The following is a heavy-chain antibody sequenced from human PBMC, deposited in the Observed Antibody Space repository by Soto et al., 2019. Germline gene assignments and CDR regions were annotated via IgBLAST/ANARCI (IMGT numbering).Heavy chain of an antibody. CDR2: IYYSGST. J-gene: IGHJ6*03. D-gene: IGHD3-10*01. CDR1: GGSISSGGYY. CDR3: ARVHGFRGYYYYMDV. Sequence: QVQLQESGPGLVKPSQTLSLTCTVSGGSISSGGYYWSWIRQHPGKGLEWIGYIYYSGSTYYNPSLKSRVTISVDTSKNQFSLKLSSVTAADTAVYYYARVHGFRGYYYYMDVWGKGTTVTVSS. V-gene: IGHV4-31*03.